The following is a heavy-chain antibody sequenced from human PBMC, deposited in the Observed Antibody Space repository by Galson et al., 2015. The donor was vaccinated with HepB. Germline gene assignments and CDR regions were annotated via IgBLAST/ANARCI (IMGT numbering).Heavy chain of an antibody. J-gene: IGHJ4*02. CDR1: GGTFSRHT. D-gene: IGHD3-22*01. V-gene: IGHV1-69*13. CDR3: ARQYDTSGYYPY. Sequence: SVKVSCKASGGTFSRHTISWLRQAPGQGLEWMGGIIPIFGSGNYAQKFRGRVTITADESKSTTYVELSSLRSEDTAVYYCARQYDTSGYYPYWGQGTLVTVSS. CDR2: IIPIFGSG.